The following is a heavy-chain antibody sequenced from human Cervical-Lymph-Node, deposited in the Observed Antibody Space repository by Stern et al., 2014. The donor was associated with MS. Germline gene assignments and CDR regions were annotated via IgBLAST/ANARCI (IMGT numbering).Heavy chain of an antibody. CDR2: ISAPDSST. CDR1: GFTFSLYA. D-gene: IGHD6-19*01. Sequence: EVQLVQSGGDLAQPGGSLRLSCAVSGFTFSLYAMSWVRQAPGKGLEWVSTISAPDSSTYYAATVKGRFTISRDNSKTSLYLQMNNLRAEGTAVYYCAKEGIAVASFDYWGQGTLVTVSS. CDR3: AKEGIAVASFDY. J-gene: IGHJ4*02. V-gene: IGHV3-23*04.